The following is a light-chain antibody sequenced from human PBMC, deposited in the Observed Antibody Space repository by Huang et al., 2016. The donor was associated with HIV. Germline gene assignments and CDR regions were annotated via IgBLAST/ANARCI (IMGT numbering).Light chain of an antibody. Sequence: DIQMTQSPSTLSASEGDRVTITCRASQSISIWLAWYQQKPGRAPKLLISETSRLENGFPPRFSGGGSGTEFTLTISSLQPDDFATYYCQQYNSYAYTFGQGTKLEIK. V-gene: IGKV1-5*03. CDR1: QSISIW. CDR2: ETS. J-gene: IGKJ2*01. CDR3: QQYNSYAYT.